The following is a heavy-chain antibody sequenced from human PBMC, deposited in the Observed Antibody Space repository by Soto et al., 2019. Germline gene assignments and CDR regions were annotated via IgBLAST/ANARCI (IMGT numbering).Heavy chain of an antibody. CDR2: INYGGTT. Sequence: QLQLQESGPGLVKPSETLSLTCAVFGDSITGENWWTGVRQPPGKGLEWIGSINYGGTTYYNPSPKSRVTMSVDTSNNQFFLRLRSVTAADTTVFYCERQRGLGKWYFDFWGQGTLVTVSS. CDR1: GDSITGENW. D-gene: IGHD1-26*01. J-gene: IGHJ4*02. CDR3: ERQRGLGKWYFDF. V-gene: IGHV4-39*01.